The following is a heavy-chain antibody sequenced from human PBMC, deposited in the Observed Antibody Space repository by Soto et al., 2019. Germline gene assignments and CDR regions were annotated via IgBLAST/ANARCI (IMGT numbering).Heavy chain of an antibody. CDR1: GDSGTSHY. J-gene: IGHJ1*01. CDR3: ATSYGRALYTY. V-gene: IGHV4-59*02. D-gene: IGHD3-16*01. CDR2: MHYTGFS. Sequence: WETLSLTCSFSGDSGTSHYLTWIRQSPEKGLEWIGYMHYTGFSHYNPSLKSRLTISVDRSKNQFTLQLTSVTVADTAVYYYATSYGRALYTYWGQRTQVPVSS.